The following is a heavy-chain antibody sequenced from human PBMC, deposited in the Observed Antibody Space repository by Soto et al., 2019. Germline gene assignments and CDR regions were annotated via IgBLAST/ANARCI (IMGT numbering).Heavy chain of an antibody. CDR1: GYTFTSYY. CDR3: AIAHTYYDFWSGYYPSLDAFDI. Sequence: ASVKVSCKASGYTFTSYYMHWVRQAPGQGLEWMGIINPSGGSTSYAQKFQGRVTMTRDTSTSTVYMELSSLRSEDTAVYYCAIAHTYYDFWSGYYPSLDAFDIWGQGTMVTVSS. J-gene: IGHJ3*02. CDR2: INPSGGST. D-gene: IGHD3-3*01. V-gene: IGHV1-46*03.